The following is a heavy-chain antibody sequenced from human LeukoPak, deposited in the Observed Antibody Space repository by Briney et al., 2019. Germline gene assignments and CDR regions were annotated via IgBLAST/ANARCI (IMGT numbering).Heavy chain of an antibody. V-gene: IGHV3-30*01. J-gene: IGHJ4*02. CDR3: ARGLPDYSNYDGYFDY. D-gene: IGHD4-11*01. CDR1: GFTFSSYA. Sequence: GGSLRLSCAASGFTFSSYAMHWVRQAPGKGLEWVAVISYDGSNKYYADSVKGRFTFSRDNSKNTLYLQMNSLRAEDTAVYYCARGLPDYSNYDGYFDYWGQGTLATVSS. CDR2: ISYDGSNK.